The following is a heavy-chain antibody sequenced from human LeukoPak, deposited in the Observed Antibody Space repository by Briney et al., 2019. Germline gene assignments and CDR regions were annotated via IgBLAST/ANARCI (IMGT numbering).Heavy chain of an antibody. D-gene: IGHD2-21*01. V-gene: IGHV1-18*01. CDR1: GYTFTTYG. Sequence: GASVTVSCKASGYTFTTYGISWVRQAPGQGLAWMGWISVYNGDTNYAQKFQRRVTMTTDTSTSTVYKEVRSLTSDDAAMYDCARERIPVRPGWFDHWGQGNLVSVSS. CDR3: ARERIPVRPGWFDH. J-gene: IGHJ5*02. CDR2: ISVYNGDT.